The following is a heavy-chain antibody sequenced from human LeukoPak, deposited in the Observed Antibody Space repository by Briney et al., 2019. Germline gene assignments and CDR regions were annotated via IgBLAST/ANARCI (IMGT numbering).Heavy chain of an antibody. D-gene: IGHD5-12*01. V-gene: IGHV3-11*01. CDR3: ARDAFSGLYIDYFDY. Sequence: GGSLRLSCAASGFTFSDYYMSWIRQAPGKGLEWVSYISSSGSTIYYADSVKGRFTISRDNAKNSLYLQMNSLRAEDTAVYYCARDAFSGLYIDYFDYWGQGTLVTVSS. CDR2: ISSSGSTI. J-gene: IGHJ4*02. CDR1: GFTFSDYY.